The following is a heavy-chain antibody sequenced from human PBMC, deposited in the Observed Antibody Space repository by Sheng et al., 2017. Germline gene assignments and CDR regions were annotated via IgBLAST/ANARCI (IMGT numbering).Heavy chain of an antibody. V-gene: IGHV4-38-2*01. J-gene: IGHJ4*02. Sequence: QVQLQESGPGLVKAFRRPYPSCALSLVTPSAVVTTGAGSGSPQGRGWSGLGTFYHGGSTYYNPRPSERVNILVDTSKNQFSLKLNSVTAADSAVYYCARSPTRHFDYWGQGTLVTVSS. CDR1: VTPSAVVTT. CDR3: ARSPTRHFDY. CDR2: FYHGGST.